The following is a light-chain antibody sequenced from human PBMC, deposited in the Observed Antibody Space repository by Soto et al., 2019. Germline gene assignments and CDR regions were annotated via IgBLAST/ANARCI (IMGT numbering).Light chain of an antibody. J-gene: IGKJ1*01. V-gene: IGKV1-5*03. CDR3: QQYNSPWT. Sequence: DIQMTQSASTLSASVGDRVTITCRASQSISSWLAWYQQKPGKAPKLLIYKASSLESGVPSRFSGSGSGTEFTLTISSLQPDDFATYYCQQYNSPWTFGPGTKVEIK. CDR1: QSISSW. CDR2: KAS.